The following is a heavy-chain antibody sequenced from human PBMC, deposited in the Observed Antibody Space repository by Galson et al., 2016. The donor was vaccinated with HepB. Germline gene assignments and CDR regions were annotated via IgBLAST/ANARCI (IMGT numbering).Heavy chain of an antibody. CDR1: GFTFSSYS. J-gene: IGHJ4*02. V-gene: IGHV3-21*01. D-gene: IGHD1-26*01. Sequence: SLRLSCAASGFTFSSYSMNWVRQAPGKGLEWVSSISSSSSYIYYAGSVKGRFTISRDNAKNSLYLQMNSLRAEDTAVYYCARGDIGGAMFDYWGQGTLVTVSS. CDR3: ARGDIGGAMFDY. CDR2: ISSSSSYI.